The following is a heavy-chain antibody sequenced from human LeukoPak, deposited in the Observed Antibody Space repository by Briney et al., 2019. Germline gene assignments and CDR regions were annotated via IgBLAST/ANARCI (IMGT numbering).Heavy chain of an antibody. CDR3: ARAGTLSSYYYMDV. CDR2: IYHSGST. CDR1: GGSISSTNW. J-gene: IGHJ6*03. D-gene: IGHD1-1*01. Sequence: SETLSLTCAVSGGSISSTNWWSWVRQPPGKGLEWIGEIYHSGSTNYNPSLKSRVIISVDKSKNQFSLKLSSVTAADTAVYYCARAGTLSSYYYMDVWGKGTTVTVSS. V-gene: IGHV4-4*02.